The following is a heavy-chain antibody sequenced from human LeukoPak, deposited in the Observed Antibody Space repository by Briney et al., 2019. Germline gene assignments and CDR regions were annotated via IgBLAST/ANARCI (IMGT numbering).Heavy chain of an antibody. V-gene: IGHV1-18*01. J-gene: IGHJ4*02. CDR3: ARQYSVYGGTANYFDY. CDR1: GYTFTSYG. CDR2: ISAHNGNT. Sequence: ASVKVSCKASGYTFTSYGISWVRQAPGQGLEWMGWISAHNGNTNYAQKLQGRVTMTTDTPTSTAYMELRSLRSDDTAVYYCARQYSVYGGTANYFDYWGQGTLVTVSS. D-gene: IGHD4/OR15-4a*01.